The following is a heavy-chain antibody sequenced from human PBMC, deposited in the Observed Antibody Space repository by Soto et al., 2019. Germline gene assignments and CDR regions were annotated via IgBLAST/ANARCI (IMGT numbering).Heavy chain of an antibody. CDR3: SHVLGYCSSVTCYHSVDYMDV. D-gene: IGHD2-15*01. CDR1: GFSLNTSAVG. J-gene: IGHJ6*03. Sequence: QITLKESGPTLVKPTQTLTLTCTFSGFSLNTSAVGVGWIRQPPGKALEWLALVYWDDDKLYSPSLKSRLTITKDTSKTQVVLTMNNMDPVDTDTYFCSHVLGYCSSVTCYHSVDYMDVWGKGTTVTVSS. CDR2: VYWDDDK. V-gene: IGHV2-5*02.